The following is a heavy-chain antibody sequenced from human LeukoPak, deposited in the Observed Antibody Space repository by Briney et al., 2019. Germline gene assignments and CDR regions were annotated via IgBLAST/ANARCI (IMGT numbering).Heavy chain of an antibody. J-gene: IGHJ4*02. CDR1: GGSISSSSYY. CDR3: ARGTWPFDY. D-gene: IGHD5-12*01. Sequence: PSETLSLTCTVSGGSISSSSYYWGWIRQPPGKGLEWIGSIYYSGSTYYNPSLKSRVTISVDTSENQFSLRLSSVTAADTAVYYCARGTWPFDYWGQGTLVTVSS. CDR2: IYYSGST. V-gene: IGHV4-39*07.